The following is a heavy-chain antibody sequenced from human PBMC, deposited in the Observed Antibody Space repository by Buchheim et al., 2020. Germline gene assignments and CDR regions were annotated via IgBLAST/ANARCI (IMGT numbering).Heavy chain of an antibody. CDR1: GASFSGSY. CDR3: AREPGYCSGGSCYGGWFDP. V-gene: IGHV4-34*01. J-gene: IGHJ5*02. Sequence: QVQVQQWGAGMLKPSETLSLTCAVNGASFSGSYWSWIRQPPEKGLEWIGEITPSGDTNYNPSLKSRVPISLDTSKNQFSLKLSSVTAADTAVYDCAREPGYCSGGSCYGGWFDPWGQGTL. CDR2: ITPSGDT. D-gene: IGHD2-15*01.